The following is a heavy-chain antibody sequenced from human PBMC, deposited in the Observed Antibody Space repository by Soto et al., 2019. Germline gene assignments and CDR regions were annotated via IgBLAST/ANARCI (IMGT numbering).Heavy chain of an antibody. CDR2: IYYSWST. V-gene: IGHV4-31*03. D-gene: IGHD1-26*01. CDR3: ARSRSWLNWFDP. CDR1: GGSISSGGYY. J-gene: IGHJ5*02. Sequence: SETLSLTCTVSGGSISSGGYYWSWIRQHPGKGLEWIGYIYYSWSTYYNPSLKSRVTISVDTSKNQFSLKLSSVTAADTAVYYCARSRSWLNWFDPWGQGTLVTVSS.